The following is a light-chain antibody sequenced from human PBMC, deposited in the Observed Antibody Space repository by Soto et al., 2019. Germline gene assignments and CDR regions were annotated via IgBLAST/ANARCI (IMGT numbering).Light chain of an antibody. CDR1: QSVRKSY. Sequence: DIVLTQSPGTLSLSPGERATLSCRTRQSVRKSYLAWFQQRPGQAPRLLIYRASTRATGIPDRFSGSGSGTDFTLTISRLEPEDFAVDYCQHYGSSPGYTFVQGTKLEIK. V-gene: IGKV3-20*01. CDR3: QHYGSSPGYT. CDR2: RAS. J-gene: IGKJ2*01.